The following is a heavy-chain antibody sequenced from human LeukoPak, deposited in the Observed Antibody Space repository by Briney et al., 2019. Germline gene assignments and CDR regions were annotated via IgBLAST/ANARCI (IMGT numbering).Heavy chain of an antibody. Sequence: DGSNKYYADSVKGRFTISRDNSKNTLYLQMNSLRAEDTAVYYCAKDLSHYYDSSGYFGLGHWGQGTLVTVSS. CDR2: DGSNK. J-gene: IGHJ4*02. V-gene: IGHV3-30*02. D-gene: IGHD3-22*01. CDR3: AKDLSHYYDSSGYFGLGH.